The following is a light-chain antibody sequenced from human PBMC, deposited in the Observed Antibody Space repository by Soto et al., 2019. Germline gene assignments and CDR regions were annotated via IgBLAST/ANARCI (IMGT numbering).Light chain of an antibody. CDR2: GAS. CDR3: QQRSNWPRT. CDR1: QSVSTS. J-gene: IGKJ1*01. V-gene: IGKV3-11*01. Sequence: EIVLTQSPATLSVSPGEGATLSCRASQSVSTSVAWYQQKPGQAPRLLIYGASNRATGIPARFSGSGSGTEFTLIISSLEPEDFAVYYCQQRSNWPRTFGQGTKVDIK.